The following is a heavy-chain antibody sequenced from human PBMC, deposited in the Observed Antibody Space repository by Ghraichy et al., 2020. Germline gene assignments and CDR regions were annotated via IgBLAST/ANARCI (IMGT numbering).Heavy chain of an antibody. CDR1: GFTFNSYW. Sequence: GGSLRLSCVASGFTFNSYWIHWVRQAPGMGLVWVSRINRDASTTNYADSVKGRFTISKDNAKNTVYLQMNSLRAEDTAVYYCARGAGPGTNYILHYCGRGTLVPASS. D-gene: IGHD1/OR15-1a*01. V-gene: IGHV3-74*01. CDR3: ARGAGPGTNYILHY. CDR2: INRDASTT. J-gene: IGHJ4*02.